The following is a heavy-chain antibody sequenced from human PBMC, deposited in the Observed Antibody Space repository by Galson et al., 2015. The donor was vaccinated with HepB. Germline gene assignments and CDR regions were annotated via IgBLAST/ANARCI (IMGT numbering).Heavy chain of an antibody. J-gene: IGHJ4*02. CDR3: AKDPYLYSALAGTMAGFDY. D-gene: IGHD6-19*01. CDR2: IWYDGSYK. Sequence: SLRLSCAASGFIFSHSGMHWVRQGPGKGLEWVAMIWYDGSYKHYADSVKGRFTISRDNSKNTLYLQMNSLRAEDTALYYCAKDPYLYSALAGTMAGFDYWGQGTLVTVSS. CDR1: GFIFSHSG. V-gene: IGHV3-30*02.